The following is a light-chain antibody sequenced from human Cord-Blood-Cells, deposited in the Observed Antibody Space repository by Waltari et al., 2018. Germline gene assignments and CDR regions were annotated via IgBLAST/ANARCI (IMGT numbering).Light chain of an antibody. CDR3: QTWGTGIQV. Sequence: QLVLTQSPSASASLGASVKLTCTLSSGHSSYAIAWHQQQPEKGPRYLMKLNSDGRQSKGDGIPDRFSGSSSGAERYLTISSLQSEDEADYYCQTWGTGIQVFGGGTKLTVL. CDR2: LNSDGRQ. V-gene: IGLV4-69*01. CDR1: SGHSSYA. J-gene: IGLJ3*02.